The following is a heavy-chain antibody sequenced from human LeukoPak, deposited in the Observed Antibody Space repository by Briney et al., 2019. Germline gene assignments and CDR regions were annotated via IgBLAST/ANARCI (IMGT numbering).Heavy chain of an antibody. CDR2: IYHSGST. CDR1: GGSIGSGGYS. J-gene: IGHJ4*02. CDR3: ARDDILTGYPSD. D-gene: IGHD3-9*01. V-gene: IGHV4-30-2*01. Sequence: SETLSLTCAVSGGSIGSGGYSWSWIRQPPGKGLEWIGYIYHSGSTYYNPSLKSRVTISVDRSKNQFSLKLSSVTAADTAVYYCARDDILTGYPSDWGQGTLVTASS.